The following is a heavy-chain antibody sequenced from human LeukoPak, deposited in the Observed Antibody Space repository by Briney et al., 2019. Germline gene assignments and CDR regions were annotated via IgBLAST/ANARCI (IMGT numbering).Heavy chain of an antibody. D-gene: IGHD5-18*01. CDR1: GFTFSSYW. CDR3: ASGYSYGDIDY. V-gene: IGHV3-7*01. J-gene: IGHJ4*02. CDR2: IKQDGSEK. Sequence: GGSLRLSCAASGFTFSSYWMSWVRQAPGKGLEWVANIKQDGSEKYYVDSVKGRFTISRDNAKNSLYLQMNSLRAEDTAVYYCASGYSYGDIDYWGQGTLVTVSS.